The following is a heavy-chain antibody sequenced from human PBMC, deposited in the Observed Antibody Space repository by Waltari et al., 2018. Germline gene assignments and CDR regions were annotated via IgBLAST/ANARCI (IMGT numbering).Heavy chain of an antibody. J-gene: IGHJ4*02. CDR3: ARPVHSSGWYFGY. V-gene: IGHV1-69*01. CDR2: IIPIFGTA. D-gene: IGHD6-19*01. Sequence: QVQLVQSGAEVKKPGSSGKVSCKASGGHFSSYAISWERRAPGQGLEWMGGIIPIFGTANYAQKFQGRVTITADESTSTAYMELSSLRSEDTAVYYCARPVHSSGWYFGYWGQGTLVTVSS. CDR1: GGHFSSYA.